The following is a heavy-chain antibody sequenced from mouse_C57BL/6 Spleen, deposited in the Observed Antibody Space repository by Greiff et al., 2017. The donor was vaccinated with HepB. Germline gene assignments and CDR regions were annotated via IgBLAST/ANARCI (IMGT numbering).Heavy chain of an antibody. V-gene: IGHV1-47*01. D-gene: IGHD1-1*01. CDR1: GYTFTTYP. CDR3: ARGDYYGSHYFDY. CDR2: FHPYNDDT. Sequence: VKVVESGAELVKPGASVKMSCKASGYTFTTYPIEWMKQNHGKSLEWIGNFHPYNDDTKYNEKFKGKATLTVEKSSSTVYLELSRLTSDDSAVYYCARGDYYGSHYFDYWGQGTTLTVSS. J-gene: IGHJ2*01.